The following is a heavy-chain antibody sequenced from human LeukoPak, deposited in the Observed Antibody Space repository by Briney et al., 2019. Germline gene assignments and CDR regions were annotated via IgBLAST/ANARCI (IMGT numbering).Heavy chain of an antibody. D-gene: IGHD6-13*01. V-gene: IGHV3-30*04. CDR2: ISYDGSKK. Sequence: RSGGSLRLSCAASGFTFSTYAMHWVRQAPGKGLEWVAAISYDGSKKHYADSVKGRFTISRDNSKNTLYLQMNSLRAEDTAVYYCPRDLLPAAGEYYFDYWGQGTLVTVSS. CDR3: PRDLLPAAGEYYFDY. J-gene: IGHJ4*02. CDR1: GFTFSTYA.